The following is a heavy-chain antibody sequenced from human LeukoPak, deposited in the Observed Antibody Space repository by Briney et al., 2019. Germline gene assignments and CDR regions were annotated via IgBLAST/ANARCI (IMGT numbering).Heavy chain of an antibody. J-gene: IGHJ4*02. CDR1: GFTFSSYA. D-gene: IGHD6-6*01. V-gene: IGHV3-30*04. Sequence: GGSLRLSCATSGFTFSSYAFHWVRQAPGKGLEWVATMSFDVNNKYYADSVRGRFTISRDNSKNTLYLQMNSLRAEDTAVYYCARAHSSSSDPVAFDYWGQGTLVTVSS. CDR2: MSFDVNNK. CDR3: ARAHSSSSDPVAFDY.